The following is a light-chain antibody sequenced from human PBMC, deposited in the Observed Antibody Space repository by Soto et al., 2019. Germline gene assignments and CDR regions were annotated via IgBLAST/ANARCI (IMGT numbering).Light chain of an antibody. CDR1: SSDVGAYNY. CDR2: EVS. CDR3: SSKRTSASLV. Sequence: QSVLTQPASVSGSPGQTITISCTGTSSDVGAYNYVSWYQQHPGKAPKLMIYEVSNRRSGVSDRFPGSKSGNTASLTISGLQAADEADYSCSSKRTSASLVFGTGTKVAVL. V-gene: IGLV2-14*01. J-gene: IGLJ1*01.